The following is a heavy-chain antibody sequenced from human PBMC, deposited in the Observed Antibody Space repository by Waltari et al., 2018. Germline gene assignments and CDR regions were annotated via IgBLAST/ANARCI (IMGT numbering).Heavy chain of an antibody. CDR1: GFTFSDHY. V-gene: IGHV3-72*01. D-gene: IGHD1-26*01. CDR2: TKNKTKSYTT. CDR3: AASGSYSGFDI. J-gene: IGHJ3*02. Sequence: EVQLVESGGGLVQPGGSLRLSCPASGFTFSDHYIDWVSQAPGKGMGWVGRTKNKTKSYTTEYGASVKGRFTISIDDSKNSLYLQMNRLKTEDTAVYYCAASGSYSGFDIWGQGTMVTVSS.